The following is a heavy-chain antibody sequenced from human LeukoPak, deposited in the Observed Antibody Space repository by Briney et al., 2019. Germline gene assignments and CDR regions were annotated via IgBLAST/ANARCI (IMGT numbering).Heavy chain of an antibody. CDR1: GFTFSNYW. D-gene: IGHD1-26*01. Sequence: PGGTLRLSCAASGFTFSNYWMHWVRQAPGKGLVWVSRINSDGISTSYADSVKGRFTISRDNAKNTLYLQMNSLRAEDTAVYYCAKDWNSGSYYGDSRGFDYWGQGTLVTVSS. V-gene: IGHV3-74*01. CDR3: AKDWNSGSYYGDSRGFDY. CDR2: INSDGIST. J-gene: IGHJ4*02.